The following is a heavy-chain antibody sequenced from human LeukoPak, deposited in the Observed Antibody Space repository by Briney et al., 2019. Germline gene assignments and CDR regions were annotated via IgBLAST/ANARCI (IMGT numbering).Heavy chain of an antibody. V-gene: IGHV3-48*03. D-gene: IGHD2-2*01. Sequence: GGSLRLSCAASGFTFSSYEMNWVRQARGKGLEWVSYISSSGSTIYYADSVKGRFTISRDNAKNSLYLQMNSLRAEDTAVYFCARVGGYCSSTSCYVGWFDPWGQGTLVTVSS. J-gene: IGHJ5*02. CDR2: ISSSGSTI. CDR3: ARVGGYCSSTSCYVGWFDP. CDR1: GFTFSSYE.